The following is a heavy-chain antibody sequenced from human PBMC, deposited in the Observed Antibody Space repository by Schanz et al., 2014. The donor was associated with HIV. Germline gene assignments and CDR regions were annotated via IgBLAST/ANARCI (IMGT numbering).Heavy chain of an antibody. CDR3: AKMARSVAANTNFDY. D-gene: IGHD6-19*01. CDR1: GFTFNNYA. Sequence: EVQLLESAGGLVQPGGSLRLPCAASGFTFNNYAMTWVRQAPGKGLEWVSSISGSGVSTFYAGSVKGRFAISRDKSKNTLYLQMNSLRVEDTAVYYCAKMARSVAANTNFDYWGQGTLVTVSS. V-gene: IGHV3-23*01. CDR2: ISGSGVST. J-gene: IGHJ4*02.